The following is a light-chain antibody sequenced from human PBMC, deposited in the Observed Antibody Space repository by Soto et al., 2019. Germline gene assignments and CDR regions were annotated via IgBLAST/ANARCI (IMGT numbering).Light chain of an antibody. J-gene: IGKJ5*01. CDR3: QQRSAWPPSIT. Sequence: EIVLTQSPATVSLSQGERATLSCRASQSVSSSLAWYQQTPGQAPRLLIFDASTRATGIPARFSGSGSETDFTLTISSLEPEDFAVYYCQQRSAWPPSITFGQGTLLEVK. CDR2: DAS. CDR1: QSVSSS. V-gene: IGKV3-11*01.